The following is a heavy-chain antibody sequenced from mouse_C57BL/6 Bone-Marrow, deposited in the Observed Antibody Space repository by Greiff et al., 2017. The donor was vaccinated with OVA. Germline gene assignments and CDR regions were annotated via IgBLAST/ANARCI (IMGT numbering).Heavy chain of an antibody. Sequence: QVQLQQSGPELVKPGASVKLSCKASGYTFTSYDINWVKQRPGQGLEWIGWLYPRDGSTKYNEKFKGKATLTVDTSSSTAYMELHSLTSEDSAVYFCARGDYGSSLWYFDVWGTGTTVTVSS. J-gene: IGHJ1*03. CDR3: ARGDYGSSLWYFDV. CDR1: GYTFTSYD. V-gene: IGHV1-85*01. D-gene: IGHD1-1*01. CDR2: LYPRDGST.